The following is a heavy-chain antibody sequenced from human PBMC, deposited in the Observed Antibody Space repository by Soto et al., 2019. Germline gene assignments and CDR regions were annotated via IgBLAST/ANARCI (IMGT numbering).Heavy chain of an antibody. V-gene: IGHV4-30-2*01. CDR2: IYHSGST. Sequence: SESLSLTCAVSGGSISSGGYSWSWIRQPPGKGLEWIGYIYHSGSTYYNPSLKSRVTISVDRSKNQFSLKLSSVTAADTAVYYCARHVDIVGFDYWGQGTLVTVSS. J-gene: IGHJ4*02. CDR3: ARHVDIVGFDY. CDR1: GGSISSGGYS. D-gene: IGHD5-12*01.